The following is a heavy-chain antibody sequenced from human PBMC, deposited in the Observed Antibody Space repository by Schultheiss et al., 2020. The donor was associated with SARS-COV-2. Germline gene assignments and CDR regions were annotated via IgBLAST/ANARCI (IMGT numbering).Heavy chain of an antibody. CDR2: ISATGDIR. Sequence: GGSLRLSCAASGFIFSSYAMHWVRQLSGGGLQWVSSISATGDIRYYADSVKGRFTISRDNSKNTLFLQMNRLRVEDTALYYCATDDNIGWFRPYGLDVWGQGTTVTVSS. V-gene: IGHV3-23*01. CDR3: ATDDNIGWFRPYGLDV. D-gene: IGHD6-19*01. CDR1: GFIFSSYA. J-gene: IGHJ6*02.